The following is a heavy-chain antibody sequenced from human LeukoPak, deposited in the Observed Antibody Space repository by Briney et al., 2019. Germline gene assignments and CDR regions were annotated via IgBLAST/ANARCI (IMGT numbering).Heavy chain of an antibody. CDR3: AKLGKYCSGGSCYDYYGMDV. J-gene: IGHJ6*02. V-gene: IGHV3-23*01. CDR2: ISGSGGST. Sequence: GRSLRLSCAASGFTFSSYAMSWVRQAPGKGLEWVSAISGSGGSTYYADSVKGRFTISRDNSKNTLYLQMNSLRAEDTAVYYCAKLGKYCSGGSCYDYYGMDVWGQGTTVTVSS. CDR1: GFTFSSYA. D-gene: IGHD2-15*01.